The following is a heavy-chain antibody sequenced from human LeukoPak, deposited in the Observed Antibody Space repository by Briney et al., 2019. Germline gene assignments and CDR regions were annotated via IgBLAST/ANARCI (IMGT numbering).Heavy chain of an antibody. CDR1: GFTFSSYT. D-gene: IGHD1-26*01. Sequence: GGSLRLSCAASGFTFSSYTMHWVRQAPGKGLEWVALISYDGGNKYYADSVKGRFTISRDNSKNTLFLQMNSLSADDTAVYYCVKPIVGTLGGFDYWGQGALVTVSS. J-gene: IGHJ4*02. V-gene: IGHV3-30-3*02. CDR3: VKPIVGTLGGFDY. CDR2: ISYDGGNK.